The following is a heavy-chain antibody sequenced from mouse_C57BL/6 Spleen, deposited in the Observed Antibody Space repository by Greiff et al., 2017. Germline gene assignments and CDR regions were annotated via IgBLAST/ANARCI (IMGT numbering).Heavy chain of an antibody. CDR3: ASYSNYGYAMDY. Sequence: VQLQQPGAELVKPGASVKLSCKASGYTFTSYWMQWVKQRPGQGLEWIGEIDPSDSYTNYNQKFKGKATLTVDTSSSTAYMQLSSLTSEDSAVYYCASYSNYGYAMDYWGQGTSVTVSS. D-gene: IGHD2-5*01. CDR2: IDPSDSYT. V-gene: IGHV1-50*01. J-gene: IGHJ4*01. CDR1: GYTFTSYW.